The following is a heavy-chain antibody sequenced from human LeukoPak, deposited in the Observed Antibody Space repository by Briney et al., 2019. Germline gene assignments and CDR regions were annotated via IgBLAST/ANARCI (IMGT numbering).Heavy chain of an antibody. V-gene: IGHV5-51*01. D-gene: IGHD2-15*01. J-gene: IGHJ3*01. CDR1: GYSFDSNW. Sequence: GESLKISCKGSGYSFDSNWIAWVRQMPGKGLAWMGIIYPGDSDIRYTPSFEGQVTISADKSINTTYLQWSSLKASDTAMYYCARPECCNGGTCFYGAFDVWGQGTMVTVSS. CDR3: ARPECCNGGTCFYGAFDV. CDR2: IYPGDSDI.